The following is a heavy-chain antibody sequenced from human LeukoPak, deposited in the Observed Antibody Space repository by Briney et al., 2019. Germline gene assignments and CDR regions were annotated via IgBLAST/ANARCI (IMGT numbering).Heavy chain of an antibody. J-gene: IGHJ4*02. V-gene: IGHV1-18*04. CDR2: ISAYNGNT. CDR1: GYTFTNYG. CDR3: ARVVLRGTATVTTNHDY. D-gene: IGHD4-17*01. Sequence: ASVKVSCKASGYTFTNYGISWVRQAPGQGLEWMGWISAYNGNTNYAQKLQGRVTMTTDTSTSTAYMELRSLRSDDTAVYYCARVVLRGTATVTTNHDYWGQGTLVTVSS.